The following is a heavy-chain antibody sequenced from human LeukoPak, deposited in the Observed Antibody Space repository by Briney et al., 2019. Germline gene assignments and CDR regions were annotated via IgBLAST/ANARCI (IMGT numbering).Heavy chain of an antibody. CDR2: IKGETDGGTT. Sequence: GGSLRLSCAASGFTFSNAWMSWVRQAPGKGLEWVGRIKGETDGGTTDYAAPVKGRFTISRDDSKNTLFLQMNSLKTEDTAIFYCTTDYPVGYWGQGTQVTVSS. J-gene: IGHJ4*02. CDR1: GFTFSNAW. V-gene: IGHV3-15*01. CDR3: TTDYPVGY.